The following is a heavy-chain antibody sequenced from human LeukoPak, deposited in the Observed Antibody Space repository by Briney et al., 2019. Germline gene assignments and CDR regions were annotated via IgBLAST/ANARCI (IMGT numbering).Heavy chain of an antibody. CDR1: GGSICSYY. CDR3: AGSNTYSSGYYRFDY. D-gene: IGHD3-22*01. Sequence: SETLSLTCTVSGGSICSYYWSWIRQPPGKGLEWIGYIYYSGSTNYNPSLKSRVTISVDTSKNQFSLKLSSVTAADTAVYYCAGSNTYSSGYYRFDYWGQGTLVTVSS. V-gene: IGHV4-59*01. CDR2: IYYSGST. J-gene: IGHJ4*02.